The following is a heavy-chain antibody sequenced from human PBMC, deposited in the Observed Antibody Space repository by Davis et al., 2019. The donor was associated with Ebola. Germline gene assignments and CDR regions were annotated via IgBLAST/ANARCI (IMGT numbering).Heavy chain of an antibody. Sequence: GESLKISCAASGFTFSSYAMHWVRQAPGKGLEWVAVISYDGSNKYYADSVKGRFTISRDNSKNTLYLQMNSLRAEDTAVYYCSPALDYWGQGTLVTVSS. D-gene: IGHD2-2*01. CDR1: GFTFSSYA. CDR3: SPALDY. V-gene: IGHV3-30-3*01. J-gene: IGHJ4*02. CDR2: ISYDGSNK.